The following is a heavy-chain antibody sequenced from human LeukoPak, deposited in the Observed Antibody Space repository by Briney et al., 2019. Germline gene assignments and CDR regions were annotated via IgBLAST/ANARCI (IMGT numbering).Heavy chain of an antibody. D-gene: IGHD3-22*01. Sequence: GGSQRLSCAASGFTFSSCWMTWVRQAPGKGLEWVANIKEDGSKKNYVDSVKGRFTIFRDNAKNSLYLQMNSLRAEDTAVYYCATPLDYYDSSGYHQGGDWGQGTLVTVSS. CDR3: ATPLDYYDSSGYHQGGD. CDR1: GFTFSSCW. V-gene: IGHV3-7*03. CDR2: IKEDGSKK. J-gene: IGHJ4*02.